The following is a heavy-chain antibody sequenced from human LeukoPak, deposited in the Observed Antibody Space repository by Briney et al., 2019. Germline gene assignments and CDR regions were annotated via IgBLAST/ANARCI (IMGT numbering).Heavy chain of an antibody. Sequence: GGSLRLSCAASGFIFSDYYIDWVRQAPGKWLEWLGRSRNRAHNYMTEYAASAKDRFTISRDESQKSLFLQMYNLGTEDTAVYYCTRGDGWSFDYWGQGTLVTVSS. V-gene: IGHV3-72*01. D-gene: IGHD6-19*01. CDR1: GFIFSDYY. J-gene: IGHJ4*02. CDR3: TRGDGWSFDY. CDR2: SRNRAHNYMT.